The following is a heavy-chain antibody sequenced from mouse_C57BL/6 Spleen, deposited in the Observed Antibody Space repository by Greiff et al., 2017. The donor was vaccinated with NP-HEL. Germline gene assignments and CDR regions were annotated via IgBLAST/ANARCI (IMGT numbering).Heavy chain of an antibody. CDR1: GFSLTSYG. CDR3: ARNPYYYGPYYAMDY. Sequence: QVQLKESGPGLVQPSQSLSITCTVSGFSLTSYGVHWVRQSPGKGLEWLGVIWSGGSTDYNAAFISRLSISKDNSKSQVFFKRTSLQADDTAIYYCARNPYYYGPYYAMDYWGQGTSVTVSS. J-gene: IGHJ4*01. D-gene: IGHD1-1*01. V-gene: IGHV2-2*01. CDR2: IWSGGST.